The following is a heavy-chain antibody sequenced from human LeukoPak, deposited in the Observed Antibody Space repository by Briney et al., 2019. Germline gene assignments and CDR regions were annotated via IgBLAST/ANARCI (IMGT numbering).Heavy chain of an antibody. D-gene: IGHD6-13*01. V-gene: IGHV4-59*01. J-gene: IGHJ4*02. Sequence: SETLSLTCTVSGGSISSYYWSWIRQPPGKGLEWIGYIYYSGTTNYNPSLKSRVTISVDTSKNQFSLQLSSVTAADTAVYYCARGVYIAAAQYAYWGQGTLVTVSS. CDR2: IYYSGTT. CDR1: GGSISSYY. CDR3: ARGVYIAAAQYAY.